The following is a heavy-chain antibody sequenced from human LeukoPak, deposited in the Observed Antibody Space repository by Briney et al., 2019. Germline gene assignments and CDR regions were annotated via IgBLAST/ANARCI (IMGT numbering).Heavy chain of an antibody. D-gene: IGHD1-26*01. CDR1: GFTFNNYW. J-gene: IGHJ4*02. Sequence: PGGSLRLSCAASGFTFNNYWMTWFRQAPGKGLEWVAVISYDGSNKYYADSVKGRFTISRDNSKNTLYLQMNSLRAEDTAVYYCAKDRQAGATGGRFDYWGQGTLVTVSS. V-gene: IGHV3-30*18. CDR2: ISYDGSNK. CDR3: AKDRQAGATGGRFDY.